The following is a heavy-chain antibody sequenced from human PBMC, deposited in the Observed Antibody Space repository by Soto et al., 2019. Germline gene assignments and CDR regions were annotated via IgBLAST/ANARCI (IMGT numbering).Heavy chain of an antibody. CDR1: GFNFSDSG. Sequence: QVQLVESGGGVVQPARSLRLSCAASGFNFSDSGMHWVRQAPGKGLEWVAVIWSDGSDEDYADSVKGRFSISRDNSERKLYLQINSRRAEDTAVYYCVRSNRFGRSSGWGGGFDFWGQGTLVTVSA. J-gene: IGHJ4*02. CDR2: IWSDGSDE. V-gene: IGHV3-33*03. D-gene: IGHD6-6*01. CDR3: VRSNRFGRSSGWGGGFDF.